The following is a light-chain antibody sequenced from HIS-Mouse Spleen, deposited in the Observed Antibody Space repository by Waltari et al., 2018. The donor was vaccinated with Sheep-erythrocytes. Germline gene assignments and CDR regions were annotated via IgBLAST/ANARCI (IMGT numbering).Light chain of an antibody. CDR1: SSDVVVYNY. CDR3: CSYAGSYNHV. J-gene: IGLJ1*01. V-gene: IGLV2-11*02. Sequence: QSALTQPRSVSGSPGQSVTISCTGTSSDVVVYNYVPWYQQHPGKAPKRMIYDVSKRPSGVPDRFSGSKSGNTASLTISGLQAEDEADYYCCSYAGSYNHVFATGTKVTVL. CDR2: DVS.